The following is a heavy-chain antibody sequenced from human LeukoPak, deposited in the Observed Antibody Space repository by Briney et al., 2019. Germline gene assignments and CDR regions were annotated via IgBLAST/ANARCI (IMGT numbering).Heavy chain of an antibody. J-gene: IGHJ4*02. CDR2: INHSGST. V-gene: IGHV4-34*01. D-gene: IGHD6-19*01. CDR3: ARFGSGWHYFDY. CDR1: GGSFSGYY. Sequence: PSETLSLTCAVYGGSFSGYYWSWIRQPPGKGLEWIGEINHSGSTNYSPSLKRRVTISVDTSKNQFSLKLTSVTAADTAVYYCARFGSGWHYFDYWGQGTLVTVSS.